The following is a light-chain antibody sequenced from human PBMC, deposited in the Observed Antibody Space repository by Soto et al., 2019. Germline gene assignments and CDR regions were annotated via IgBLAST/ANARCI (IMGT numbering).Light chain of an antibody. J-gene: IGKJ2*01. CDR2: DAS. Sequence: EIVLTQSPATLSLSPGERATLSCTASQSVSSYLAWYQQKPGQAPRLLIYDASNRATGIPARFSGSGSGPDFTLTISSLEPEDLAAYCCQQRSNWPPYTFGQGTKLEIK. V-gene: IGKV3-11*01. CDR3: QQRSNWPPYT. CDR1: QSVSSY.